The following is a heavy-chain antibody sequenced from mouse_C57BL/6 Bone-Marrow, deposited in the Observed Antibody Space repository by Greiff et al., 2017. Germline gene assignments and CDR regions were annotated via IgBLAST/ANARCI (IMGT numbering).Heavy chain of an antibody. Sequence: QVQLQQSGAELVRPGASVKLSCKASGYTFTDYYINWVKQRPGQGLEWIARIYPGSGNTYYNETFKGKATLTAEKSSSTAYMQLSSLTSEDSAVYFCARSETAQATAWFAYWGQGTLVTVSA. D-gene: IGHD3-2*02. V-gene: IGHV1-76*01. CDR1: GYTFTDYY. J-gene: IGHJ3*01. CDR2: IYPGSGNT. CDR3: ARSETAQATAWFAY.